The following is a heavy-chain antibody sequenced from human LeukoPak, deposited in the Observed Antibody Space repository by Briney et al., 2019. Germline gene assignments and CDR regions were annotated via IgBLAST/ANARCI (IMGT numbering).Heavy chain of an antibody. CDR2: IYWDDDK. Sequence: SGPTLVNPTQTLTLTCSFSGFSLSTSGLAVGWIRQPPGKALEWLALIYWDDDKRYSPSLKGRLTITKDTSKNQVVLTMTNMDPVDTATYYCARQAGLSYISSRGVDTFDIWGQGTMVTVSS. J-gene: IGHJ3*02. CDR1: GFSLSTSGLA. D-gene: IGHD6-13*01. CDR3: ARQAGLSYISSRGVDTFDI. V-gene: IGHV2-5*02.